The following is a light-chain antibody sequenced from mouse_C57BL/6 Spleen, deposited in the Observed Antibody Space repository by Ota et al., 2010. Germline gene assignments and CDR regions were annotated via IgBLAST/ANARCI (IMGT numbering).Light chain of an antibody. CDR2: LVL. Sequence: DVVLTQTPLSLPVNIGDQASISCKSTKSLLNSDGFTYLDWYLQKPGQSPQLLIYLVLIDFXEFQTGSVAVGQEQISHSRSAEWRLRIGSLYCFQSNYLPYTFGGGPSW. V-gene: IGKV1-99*01. CDR3: FQSNYLPYT. J-gene: IGKJ2*01. CDR1: KSLLNSDGFTY.